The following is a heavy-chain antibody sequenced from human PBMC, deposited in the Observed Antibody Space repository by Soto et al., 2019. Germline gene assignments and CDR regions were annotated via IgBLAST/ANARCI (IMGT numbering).Heavy chain of an antibody. Sequence: XGTLSLTCSVSGSSISPYHWSGIRQPAGKGLEWIGFIYDNGSTNYNPSLQSRVTISVDTSNNEFSLELSAMTAADTAVYYCARIPDDYHDNSGYPYYFDSWGQGTLVTVSS. V-gene: IGHV4-59*01. CDR3: ARIPDDYHDNSGYPYYFDS. CDR1: GSSISPYH. J-gene: IGHJ4*02. CDR2: IYDNGST. D-gene: IGHD3-22*01.